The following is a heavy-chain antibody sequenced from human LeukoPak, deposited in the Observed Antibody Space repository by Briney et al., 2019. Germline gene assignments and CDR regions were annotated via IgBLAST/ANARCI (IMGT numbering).Heavy chain of an antibody. J-gene: IGHJ4*02. CDR2: IYYSGTT. D-gene: IGHD6-6*01. V-gene: IGHV4-39*01. Sequence: SETLSLTCTVSGGSISSSNYYWDWIRQPPGKGLEWIGCIYYSGTTYYNPSLKSRLTISVDTSKNQFSLRLSSVTAADTAVYYCARHNTSSPPDYWGQGTLVTVS. CDR1: GGSISSSNYY. CDR3: ARHNTSSPPDY.